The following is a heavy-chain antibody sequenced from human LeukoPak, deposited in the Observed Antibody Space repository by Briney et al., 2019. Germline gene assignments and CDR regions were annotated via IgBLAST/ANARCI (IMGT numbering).Heavy chain of an antibody. D-gene: IGHD5-12*01. V-gene: IGHV3-23*01. CDR2: ISGSGGST. CDR3: AKDYSGYDRLWDY. CDR1: GFTFGSYA. J-gene: IGHJ4*02. Sequence: PGGSLRLSCAASGFTFGSYALSWVGQAQGKGREWVSAISGSGGSTYYADSVKGRFTISRDNSKSTLYLQMNSLRAEDTAVYYCAKDYSGYDRLWDYWGQGTLVTVSS.